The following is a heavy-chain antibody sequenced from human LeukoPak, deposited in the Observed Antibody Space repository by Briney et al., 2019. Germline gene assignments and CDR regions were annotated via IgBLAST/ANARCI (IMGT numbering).Heavy chain of an antibody. Sequence: KPGGSLRLSCAASGCTFSSYSMNWVRQAPGKGLEWVSSISSSSSYIYYADSVKGRFTISRDNAKNSLYLQVNSLRAEDTAVYYCARESSNIVVVTAISYYFDYWGQGTLVTVSS. V-gene: IGHV3-21*01. D-gene: IGHD2-21*02. CDR3: ARESSNIVVVTAISYYFDY. CDR2: ISSSSSYI. CDR1: GCTFSSYS. J-gene: IGHJ4*02.